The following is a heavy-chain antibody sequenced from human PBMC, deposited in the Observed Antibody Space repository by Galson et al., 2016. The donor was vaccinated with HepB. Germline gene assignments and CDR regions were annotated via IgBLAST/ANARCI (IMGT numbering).Heavy chain of an antibody. CDR1: GLTFNIQY. V-gene: IGHV3-7*03. D-gene: IGHD2-15*01. CDR2: IEKDGSEE. CDR3: VAGAGLLPDY. Sequence: SLRLSCAVSGLTFNIQYMSWVRQAPGKGLEWVANIEKDGSEENYVDSVKGRFTISRDNAKNSAYLQMNNLRAEDTAIYYCVAGAGLLPDYWGQGTLVSVSS. J-gene: IGHJ4*02.